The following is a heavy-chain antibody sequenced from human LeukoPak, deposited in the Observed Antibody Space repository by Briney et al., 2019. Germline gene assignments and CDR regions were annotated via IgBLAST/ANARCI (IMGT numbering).Heavy chain of an antibody. D-gene: IGHD5-24*01. CDR3: ARDPQRWQQLPHYWYLDL. J-gene: IGHJ2*01. CDR1: GFSYSSNG. V-gene: IGHV3-30*03. CDR2: ISYDGSNK. Sequence: GGSLRLSCAASGFSYSSNGMNWVRQAPGKGLERVAVISYDGSNKFYTDSVKGRFTVSRDNSRHTMDLQMNSLRGDDTAVYYCARDPQRWQQLPHYWYLDLWGRGTLVTVSS.